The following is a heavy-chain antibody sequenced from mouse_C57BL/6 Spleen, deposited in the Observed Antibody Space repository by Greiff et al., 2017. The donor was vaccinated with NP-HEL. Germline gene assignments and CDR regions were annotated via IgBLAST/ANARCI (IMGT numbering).Heavy chain of an antibody. Sequence: EVMLVESGEGLVKPGGSLKLSCAASGFTFSSYAMSWVRQTPEKRLEWVAYISSGGDYIYYADTVKGRFTISRDNARNTLYLQMSSLKSEDTAMYYCTREVYDSYYAMDYWGQGTSVTVSS. V-gene: IGHV5-9-1*02. CDR1: GFTFSSYA. CDR2: ISSGGDYI. D-gene: IGHD2-3*01. J-gene: IGHJ4*01. CDR3: TREVYDSYYAMDY.